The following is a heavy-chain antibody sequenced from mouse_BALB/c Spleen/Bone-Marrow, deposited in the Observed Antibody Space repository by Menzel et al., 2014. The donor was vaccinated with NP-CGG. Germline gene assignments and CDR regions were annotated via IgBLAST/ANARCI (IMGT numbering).Heavy chain of an antibody. J-gene: IGHJ4*01. V-gene: IGHV1-77*01. CDR3: ARGLGLPFYAMDY. Sequence: VQLQQSGPELVKPGASVKMSCKASGYTFTDYVISWVKQRTGQGLEWIGELYPGSGSTYYNEKFKDKATLTADKSSNTAYMQLSSLTSEDSAVYFCARGLGLPFYAMDYWGQGTSVTVSS. CDR2: LYPGSGST. CDR1: GYTFTDYV. D-gene: IGHD3-1*01.